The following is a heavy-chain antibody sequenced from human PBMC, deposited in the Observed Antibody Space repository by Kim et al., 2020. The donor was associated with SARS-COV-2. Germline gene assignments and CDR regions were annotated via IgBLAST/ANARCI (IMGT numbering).Heavy chain of an antibody. V-gene: IGHV3-21*01. CDR2: ISSSSSYI. J-gene: IGHJ4*02. CDR1: GFTFSSYS. CDR3: ARVGGYSGYETGYFDY. D-gene: IGHD5-12*01. Sequence: GGSLRLSCAASGFTFSSYSMNWVRQAPGKGLEWVSSISSSSSYIYYADSVKGRFTISRDNAKNSLYLQMNSLRAEDTAVYYCARVGGYSGYETGYFDYWGQGTLVTVSS.